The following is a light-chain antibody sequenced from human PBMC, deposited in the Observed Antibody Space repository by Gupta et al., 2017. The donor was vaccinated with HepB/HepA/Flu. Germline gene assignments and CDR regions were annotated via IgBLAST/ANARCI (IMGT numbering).Light chain of an antibody. Sequence: QSVLTQSPSASGTAGQRVTISCSGSRSNIGSYSVNWYQQFPGTAPKLFMYRSNQRPSGVPDRFSGSKSGTSASLAISGLQSEDEADYDCATWDDNLKGVVFGGGTKLTVL. CDR2: RSN. V-gene: IGLV1-44*01. CDR1: RSNIGSYS. J-gene: IGLJ3*02. CDR3: ATWDDNLKGVV.